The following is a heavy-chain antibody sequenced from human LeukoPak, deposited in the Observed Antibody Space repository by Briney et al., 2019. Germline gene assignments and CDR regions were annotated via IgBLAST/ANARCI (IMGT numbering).Heavy chain of an antibody. CDR1: GLNFSRYT. Sequence: PGGSLRRSCAASGLNFSRYTMNWVRQAPGKGLEWVSSFSGRSADTYYADSVKGRFTISRDNAENSLYLQMNSLRAEDTAVYYCATTKLDYDSSGYPDAFDIWGQGTMVTVSS. CDR2: FSGRSADT. CDR3: ATTKLDYDSSGYPDAFDI. J-gene: IGHJ3*02. D-gene: IGHD3-22*01. V-gene: IGHV3-21*01.